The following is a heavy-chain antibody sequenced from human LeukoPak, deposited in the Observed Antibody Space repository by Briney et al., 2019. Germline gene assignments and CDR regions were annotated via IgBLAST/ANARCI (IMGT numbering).Heavy chain of an antibody. CDR3: ASKYDILTGFDY. CDR2: ISSSGGSI. Sequence: GGSLRLSCAASGFTFSDYYMSWIRQAPGKGLEGVSYISSSGGSIYYADSVKGRFTISRDNAKNSLYLQMNSLRAADTAVYYCASKYDILTGFDYWGQGTLVTVSS. V-gene: IGHV3-11*01. J-gene: IGHJ4*02. D-gene: IGHD3-9*01. CDR1: GFTFSDYY.